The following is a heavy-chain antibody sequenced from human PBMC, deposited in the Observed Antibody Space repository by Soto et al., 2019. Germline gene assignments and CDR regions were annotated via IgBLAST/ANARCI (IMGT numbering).Heavy chain of an antibody. CDR3: ARAKRGQSNGIGVYSYY. D-gene: IGHD2-15*01. J-gene: IGHJ6*01. CDR1: PSPLRNNY. CDR2: IYRGGST. Sequence: CGSLRCPCAASPSPLRNNYMNCVRQSPWKGMEWVSVIYRGGSTYYADSVTGRFTISRDNSRTTLYLKMNNQSDADTAVYYCARAKRGQSNGIGVYSYY. V-gene: IGHV3-53*01.